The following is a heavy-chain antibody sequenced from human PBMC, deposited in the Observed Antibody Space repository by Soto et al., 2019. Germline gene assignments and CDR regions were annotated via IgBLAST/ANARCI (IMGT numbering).Heavy chain of an antibody. Sequence: VQLQESGPGLVKPSQTLSLTCTVSGGSISSGGSYWSWIRQHPGKVLEWIGHIYYSGSTYYNPSLKSRVIISVDTSKNQFSLKLGSVTAADTAVYYCARDARNDYVVLGGYYYYDMDVWGQGTTVTVSS. D-gene: IGHD4-17*01. CDR2: IYYSGST. CDR3: ARDARNDYVVLGGYYYYDMDV. CDR1: GGSISSGGSY. V-gene: IGHV4-31*03. J-gene: IGHJ6*02.